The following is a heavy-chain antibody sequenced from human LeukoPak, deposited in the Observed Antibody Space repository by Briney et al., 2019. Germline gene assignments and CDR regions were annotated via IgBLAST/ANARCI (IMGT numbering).Heavy chain of an antibody. D-gene: IGHD6-13*01. Sequence: PSETLSLTCAVYGGSFSGYYWSWIRQPPGKGLEWIGEINHSGSTNYNPSLKSRVTISVDTSKHQFSLKLSSVTAADTAVYYCARGRTAAAGPFDYWGQGTLVTVSS. J-gene: IGHJ4*02. CDR3: ARGRTAAAGPFDY. V-gene: IGHV4-34*01. CDR2: INHSGST. CDR1: GGSFSGYY.